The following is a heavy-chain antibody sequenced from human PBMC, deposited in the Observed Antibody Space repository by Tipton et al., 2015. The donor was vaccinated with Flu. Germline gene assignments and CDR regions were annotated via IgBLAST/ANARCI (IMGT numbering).Heavy chain of an antibody. Sequence: TLSLTCTVSGGSITTYYWSWIRQSPGKGLEWIGYIYDSGSTNYNPSLKSRVTISVDTSKNQFSQKLTSVPAADTAAYYCARRDYDISTDSRSFDIWGQGTMVTVSP. D-gene: IGHD3-9*01. J-gene: IGHJ3*02. V-gene: IGHV4-59*08. CDR1: GGSITTYY. CDR3: ARRDYDISTDSRSFDI. CDR2: IYDSGST.